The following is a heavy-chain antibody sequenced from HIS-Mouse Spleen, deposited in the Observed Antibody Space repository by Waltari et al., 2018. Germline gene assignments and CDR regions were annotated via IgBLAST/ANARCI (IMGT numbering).Heavy chain of an antibody. J-gene: IGHJ4*02. CDR1: RFPFSSYA. CDR2: ISGSGGST. D-gene: IGHD3-10*01. CDR3: AQNYYGSGSYYY. Sequence: EVQLLESGGGLVQPGGSLRLSCAASRFPFSSYAMSWVRQAPGKGLEWVSAISGSGGSTYYADSVKGRFTISRDNSKNTLYLQMNSLRAEDTAVYYCAQNYYGSGSYYYWGQGTLVTVSS. V-gene: IGHV3-23*01.